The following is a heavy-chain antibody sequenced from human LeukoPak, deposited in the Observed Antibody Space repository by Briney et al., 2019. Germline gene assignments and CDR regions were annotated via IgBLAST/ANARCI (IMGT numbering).Heavy chain of an antibody. CDR2: IKQDGSEK. CDR1: GFTLSSYA. D-gene: IGHD1-26*01. CDR3: ARESFLDY. J-gene: IGHJ4*02. V-gene: IGHV3-7*01. Sequence: GGSLRLSCAASGFTLSSYAMNWVRQAPGKGLEWVANIKQDGSEKYYVDSVKGRFTISRDNAKNSLSLQMNSLRAEDTAVYYCARESFLDYWGQGTLVTVSS.